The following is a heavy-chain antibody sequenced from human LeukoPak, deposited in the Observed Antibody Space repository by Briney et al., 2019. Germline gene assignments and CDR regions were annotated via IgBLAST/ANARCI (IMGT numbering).Heavy chain of an antibody. J-gene: IGHJ1*01. CDR1: GVSISSSSYY. CDR3: ASSFPWAEYFQH. D-gene: IGHD1-26*01. Sequence: SETLSLTCTVAGVSISSSSYYWGRLRQTGGKGLEWIGSMYYSGSTYYNPSLKSRFTISVETAKNTLYLKLRSVTAAAPAAYYCASSFPWAEYFQHWGQGTLVTVS. V-gene: IGHV4-39*07. CDR2: MYYSGST.